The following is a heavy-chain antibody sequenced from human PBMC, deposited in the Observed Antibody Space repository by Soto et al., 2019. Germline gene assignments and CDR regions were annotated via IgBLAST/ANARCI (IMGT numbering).Heavy chain of an antibody. CDR1: GFTFSSYG. CDR3: ARVLSTVRDYGDYGFRGMGNYYYGMDV. CDR2: IWYDGSNK. J-gene: IGHJ6*02. V-gene: IGHV3-33*01. D-gene: IGHD4-17*01. Sequence: GGSLRLSCAASGFTFSSYGMHWVRQAPGKGLEWVAVIWYDGSNKYYADSVKGRFTISRDNSKNTLYLQMNSLRAEDTAVYYCARVLSTVRDYGDYGFRGMGNYYYGMDVWGQGTTVTVSS.